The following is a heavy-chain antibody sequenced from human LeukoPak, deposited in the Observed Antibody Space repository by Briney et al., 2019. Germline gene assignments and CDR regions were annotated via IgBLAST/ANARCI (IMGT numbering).Heavy chain of an antibody. V-gene: IGHV1-69*13. CDR2: IIPIFGTA. Sequence: SVTVSFTASGGTFSIYAISWVRQAPGQGLEWMGGIIPIFGTANYAQKFQGRVTITADESTSTAYMELSSLRSEDTAVYYCASSTGDIRYYSYYGMDVWGQGTTVTVSS. D-gene: IGHD7-27*01. CDR3: ASSTGDIRYYSYYGMDV. CDR1: GGTFSIYA. J-gene: IGHJ6*02.